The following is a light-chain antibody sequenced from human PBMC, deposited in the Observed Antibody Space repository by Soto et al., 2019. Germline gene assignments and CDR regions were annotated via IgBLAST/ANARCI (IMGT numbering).Light chain of an antibody. Sequence: DIEMTQSPSTLSASAGDRVTITCRASQSISTLFAWYQQKPGEAPKLLIYDASSLENGDPARFSGSRSGTEFTLTISSLQSDDFATYYCQQYKSPPYTFGQGTRLEIK. CDR1: QSISTL. CDR2: DAS. CDR3: QQYKSPPYT. J-gene: IGKJ2*01. V-gene: IGKV1-5*01.